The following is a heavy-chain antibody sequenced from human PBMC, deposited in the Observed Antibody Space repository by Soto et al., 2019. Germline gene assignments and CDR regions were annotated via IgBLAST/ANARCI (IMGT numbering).Heavy chain of an antibody. D-gene: IGHD5-12*01. CDR1: GGSVSSGSYY. Sequence: QVQLQESGPGLVKPSETLSLTCTVSGGSVSSGSYYWSWIRQPPGKGLEWIGYIYYSGSTNYNPSLKIRVTITVDTSKNQFSLKLSSVTAADTAVYYCARGRWLRFFYWGQGTLVTVSS. CDR3: ARGRWLRFFY. J-gene: IGHJ4*02. CDR2: IYYSGST. V-gene: IGHV4-61*01.